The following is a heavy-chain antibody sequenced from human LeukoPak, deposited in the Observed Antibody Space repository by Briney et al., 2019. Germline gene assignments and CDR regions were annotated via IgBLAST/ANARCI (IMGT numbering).Heavy chain of an antibody. CDR2: IYYSGST. Sequence: TLSLTCTLSGGSISSGDYYWSWIRQPPGKGLEWIGYIYYSGSTYYNPSLKSRVTISVDTSKSQFALKLSSVTAADTAVYYCARVWIGDDAFDIWGQGTMVTVSS. D-gene: IGHD3-10*01. CDR1: GGSISSGDYY. CDR3: ARVWIGDDAFDI. V-gene: IGHV4-30-4*08. J-gene: IGHJ3*02.